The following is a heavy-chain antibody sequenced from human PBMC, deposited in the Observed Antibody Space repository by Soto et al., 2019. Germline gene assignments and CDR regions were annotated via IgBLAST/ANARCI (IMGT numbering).Heavy chain of an antibody. Sequence: GGSLRLSCAASGFSFSLFWMSWVRQTPGKGLEWVANINEDGSEKFFADSVKGRFTISRDNAKNSLSLQMNSLTADDTAVYYCARTGWPQSSYYFDYWGQGTLVTVSS. D-gene: IGHD3-16*01. J-gene: IGHJ4*02. CDR3: ARTGWPQSSYYFDY. CDR2: INEDGSEK. V-gene: IGHV3-7*03. CDR1: GFSFSLFW.